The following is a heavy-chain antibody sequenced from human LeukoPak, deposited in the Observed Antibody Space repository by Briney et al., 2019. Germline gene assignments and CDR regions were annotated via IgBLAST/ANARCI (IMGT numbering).Heavy chain of an antibody. D-gene: IGHD6-13*01. CDR2: ISYDGSTK. V-gene: IGHV3-30*18. CDR3: AKESGSRSYGAYFPH. J-gene: IGHJ1*01. CDR1: GFTFSSHG. Sequence: GGSLRLSCAASGFTFSSHGMQWVRQAPGKGLEWVAVISYDGSTKYYADSVKGRFTISRDNSKSTLYLQMNSLRAEDTAVYYCAKESGSRSYGAYFPHGGQGTLVTVSS.